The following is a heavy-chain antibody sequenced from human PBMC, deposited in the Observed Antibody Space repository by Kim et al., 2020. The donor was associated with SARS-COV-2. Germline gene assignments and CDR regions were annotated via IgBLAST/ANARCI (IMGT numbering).Heavy chain of an antibody. CDR2: FDPEDGET. Sequence: ASVKVSCKVSGYTLTELPMHWVRQAPGKGLEWMGGFDPEDGETVYAQNFQGRVTMTEDTSTDTAYMELSSLRSEDTAVYYCATLAYYYTSGYFDYWGQGTLVTVSS. CDR3: ATLAYYYTSGYFDY. J-gene: IGHJ4*02. CDR1: GYTLTELP. D-gene: IGHD3-22*01. V-gene: IGHV1-24*01.